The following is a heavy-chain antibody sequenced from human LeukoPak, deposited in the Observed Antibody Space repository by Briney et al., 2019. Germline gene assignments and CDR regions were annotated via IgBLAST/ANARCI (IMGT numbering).Heavy chain of an antibody. D-gene: IGHD6-6*01. J-gene: IGHJ4*02. CDR3: ARLYSSSVVDY. CDR2: IKQDGSEK. V-gene: IGHV3-7*01. CDR1: GFTFSSNW. Sequence: QPGGSLRLSCAASGFTFSSNWMSWVRQAPGKGLEWVANIKQDGSEKYYVDSVKGRFTISRDNAKNSLYLQMNSLRAEDTAVYYCARLYSSSVVDYWGQGTPVTVSS.